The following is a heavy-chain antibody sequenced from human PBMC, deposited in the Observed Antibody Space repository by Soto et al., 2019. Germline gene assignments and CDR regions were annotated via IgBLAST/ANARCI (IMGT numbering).Heavy chain of an antibody. CDR3: ARGSRIVVVPARLHWFDP. CDR2: INHSGST. CDR1: GGYFSGYY. V-gene: IGHV4-34*01. Sequence: PSETLSLTCAVYGGYFSGYYWSWIRQPPGKGLEWIGEINHSGSTNYNPSLKSRVTISVDTSKNQFSLKLSSVTAADTAVYYCARGSRIVVVPARLHWFDPWGQGTLVTVSS. D-gene: IGHD2-2*01. J-gene: IGHJ5*02.